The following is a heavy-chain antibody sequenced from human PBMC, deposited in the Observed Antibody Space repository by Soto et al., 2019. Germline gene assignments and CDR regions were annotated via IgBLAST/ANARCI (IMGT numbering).Heavy chain of an antibody. CDR1: GGSITSGNSYS. J-gene: IGHJ5*02. Sequence: SETLSLTCAVSGGSITSGNSYSWSWIRQPPGKGLEWIGSISHTGSTSYNPSLRSRLTMSVDKSKNQFSLRLSSVTAADMAVYYCARAVAPYFGTWFDPWGQGILVTVSS. D-gene: IGHD3-10*01. CDR2: ISHTGST. CDR3: ARAVAPYFGTWFDP. V-gene: IGHV4-30-2*01.